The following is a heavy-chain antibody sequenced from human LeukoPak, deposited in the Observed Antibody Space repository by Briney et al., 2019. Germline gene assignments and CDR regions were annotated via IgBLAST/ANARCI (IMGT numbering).Heavy chain of an antibody. CDR1: GYTFTGYY. V-gene: IGHV1-2*02. CDR3: ASGRVRGTTERATSTDLYYYYYMDV. J-gene: IGHJ6*03. CDR2: INPNSGGT. D-gene: IGHD3-10*01. Sequence: GASVKVSCKASGYTFTGYYMHWVRQAPGQGLEWMGWINPNSGGTNYAQKFQGRVTMTRDTSISTAYMELSRLRSDDTAVYYCASGRVRGTTERATSTDLYYYYYMDVWGKGTTVTVSS.